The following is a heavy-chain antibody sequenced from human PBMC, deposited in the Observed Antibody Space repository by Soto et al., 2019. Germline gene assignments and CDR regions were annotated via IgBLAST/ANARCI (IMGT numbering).Heavy chain of an antibody. J-gene: IGHJ4*02. CDR2: ISWDGETT. Sequence: EVHLVESGGVAVKPGGSLRLSCAASGFTFDDNNMHWIRQGPGKGLEWVSLISWDGETTFYADSVKGRFTVSRDNTRNFLYLQMSALTTEDSGLYYCASSQGDYWGQGTLVTVAS. CDR3: ASSQGDY. V-gene: IGHV3-43*01. CDR1: GFTFDDNN.